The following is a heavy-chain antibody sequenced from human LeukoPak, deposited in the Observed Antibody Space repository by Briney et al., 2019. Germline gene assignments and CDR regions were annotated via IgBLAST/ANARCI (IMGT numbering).Heavy chain of an antibody. CDR2: IYYSGST. D-gene: IGHD4-17*01. CDR1: GGSISSYY. Sequence: SEALSLTCTVSGGSISSYYWSWIRQPPGKGLEWIGYIYYSGSTNYNPSLKSRVTISVDTSKNQFSLKLSSVTAADTAVYYCARTPFWDYGYYFDYWGQGTPVTVSS. J-gene: IGHJ4*02. V-gene: IGHV4-59*01. CDR3: ARTPFWDYGYYFDY.